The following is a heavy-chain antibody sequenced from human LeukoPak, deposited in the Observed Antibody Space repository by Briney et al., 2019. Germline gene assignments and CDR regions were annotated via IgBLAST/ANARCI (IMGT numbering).Heavy chain of an antibody. CDR3: ARETMGVLRYFDWSPNLDY. CDR1: GYTFTCYY. J-gene: IGHJ4*02. CDR2: INPNSGGT. D-gene: IGHD3-9*01. Sequence: ASXKVSCKASGYTFTCYYMHWVRQAPGQGREWMGRINPNSGGTNYAQKVQGRDTMTRDTSISTAYMELSRLRSDDTAVYYCARETMGVLRYFDWSPNLDYWGQGTLVTVSS. V-gene: IGHV1-2*06.